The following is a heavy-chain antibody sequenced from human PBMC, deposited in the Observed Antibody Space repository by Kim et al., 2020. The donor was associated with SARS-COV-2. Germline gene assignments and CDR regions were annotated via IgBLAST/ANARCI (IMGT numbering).Heavy chain of an antibody. D-gene: IGHD4-4*01. J-gene: IGHJ6*03. Sequence: GGSLRLSCAASGFTLSTYAMSWVRQALGKGLEWVSAISGSGLNTYYADSVKGRFTVSRDNSKNTVDLQMNSLRAEDTAVYYCAFKEPAMTTNYLYMDVWGKGTTVTVSS. CDR3: AFKEPAMTTNYLYMDV. CDR1: GFTLSTYA. CDR2: ISGSGLNT. V-gene: IGHV3-23*01.